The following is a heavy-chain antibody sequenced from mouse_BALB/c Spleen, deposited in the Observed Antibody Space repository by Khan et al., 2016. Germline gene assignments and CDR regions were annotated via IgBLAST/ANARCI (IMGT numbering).Heavy chain of an antibody. CDR1: GFAFSSYD. D-gene: IGHD1-1*01. Sequence: EVELVESGGGLVKPGGSLKLSCAASGFAFSSYDMSWVRQTPEKRLEWVATISSGGSYTYYPDSVKGRFTISRDNARNTLYLQMSSLRSEDTALYYDARRDYGSSYKGFAYWGQGTLVTVAA. CDR3: ARRDYGSSYKGFAY. V-gene: IGHV5-9*02. CDR2: ISSGGSYT. J-gene: IGHJ3*01.